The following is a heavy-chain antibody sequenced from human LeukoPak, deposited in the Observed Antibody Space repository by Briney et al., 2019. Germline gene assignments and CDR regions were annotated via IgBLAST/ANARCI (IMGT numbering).Heavy chain of an antibody. V-gene: IGHV3-30*04. CDR1: GFTFSTCA. J-gene: IGHJ3*02. D-gene: IGHD5-18*01. Sequence: GGSLRLSCAASGFTFSTCAMHWVCQAPGKGLEWVAVISYDGSSKYYADSVKGRFTISRDNSKNTLYLQMNSLRAEDTAVYYCARARSSYGYGDAFDIWGQGTMVTVSS. CDR3: ARARSSYGYGDAFDI. CDR2: ISYDGSSK.